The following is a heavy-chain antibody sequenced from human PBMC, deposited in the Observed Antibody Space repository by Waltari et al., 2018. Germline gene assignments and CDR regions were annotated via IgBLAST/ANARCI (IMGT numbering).Heavy chain of an antibody. D-gene: IGHD6-13*01. CDR3: ARDFPQYSSRRKEPYYFDY. Sequence: QVQLVQSGAEVKKPGASVKVSCKASGYTFTSYGISWVRQAPGHGLEWMGLISAYNGNTNYAQKLQGRVTMTTDTSTSTAYMELRSLRSDDTAVYYCARDFPQYSSRRKEPYYFDYWGQGTLVTVSS. CDR1: GYTFTSYG. J-gene: IGHJ4*02. V-gene: IGHV1-18*01. CDR2: ISAYNGNT.